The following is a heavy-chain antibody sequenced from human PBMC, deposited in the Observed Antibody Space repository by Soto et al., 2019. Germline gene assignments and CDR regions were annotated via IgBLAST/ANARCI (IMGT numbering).Heavy chain of an antibody. D-gene: IGHD3-22*01. Sequence: AGSLRLSCAASGFTFSSYAMSWVRQAPGKGLEWVSSINGSGGSTYYADSVKGRFTISKDNSNNTMYLQMKSLSAEDTAVYDCEYDLYYYDSSGYYHSPFDSWGQGTLVTVSS. J-gene: IGHJ4*02. CDR2: INGSGGST. CDR1: GFTFSSYA. CDR3: EYDLYYYDSSGYYHSPFDS. V-gene: IGHV3-23*01.